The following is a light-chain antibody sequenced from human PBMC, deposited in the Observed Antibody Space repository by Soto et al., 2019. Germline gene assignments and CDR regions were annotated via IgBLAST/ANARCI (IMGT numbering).Light chain of an antibody. CDR2: AAS. V-gene: IGKV1-39*01. J-gene: IGKJ4*01. Sequence: DIQMTQSPSSLSASVGDRVSITCRASQSISTDLNWYQQKPGKAPKALIFAASSLQSGVPSRFTGSVSGTDFTLTISGLQPEVFATYFCQQSYSTPLTFGGGTKVEIK. CDR1: QSISTD. CDR3: QQSYSTPLT.